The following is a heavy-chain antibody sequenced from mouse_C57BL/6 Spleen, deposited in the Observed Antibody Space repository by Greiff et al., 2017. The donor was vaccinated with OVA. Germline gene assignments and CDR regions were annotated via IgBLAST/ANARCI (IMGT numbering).Heavy chain of an antibody. CDR3: ARRDYGNPWYFCV. Sequence: VQLQQPGAELVRPGSSVTLSCKASGYTFTSYWMHWVKQRPIQGLEWIGNIDPSDSETHYNQKFKDKATLTVDKSSSTAYMQLSSLTSEDSAVYYCARRDYGNPWYFCVWGTGTTVTVSS. CDR2: IDPSDSET. CDR1: GYTFTSYW. J-gene: IGHJ1*03. D-gene: IGHD2-1*01. V-gene: IGHV1-52*01.